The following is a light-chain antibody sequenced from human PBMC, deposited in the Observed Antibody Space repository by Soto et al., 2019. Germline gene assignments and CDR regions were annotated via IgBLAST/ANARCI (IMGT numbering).Light chain of an antibody. V-gene: IGKV3-20*01. CDR1: QSVSSSY. Sequence: EIVLTQSPGTLSLSPGERATLSCRASQSVSSSYLAWYQQKPGQATRLLIYGASSRATGIPDRFSGSGSETDVALTISRLEHEDLAVYYCQQYGSSPGTFGQGTKVEIK. CDR2: GAS. J-gene: IGKJ1*01. CDR3: QQYGSSPGT.